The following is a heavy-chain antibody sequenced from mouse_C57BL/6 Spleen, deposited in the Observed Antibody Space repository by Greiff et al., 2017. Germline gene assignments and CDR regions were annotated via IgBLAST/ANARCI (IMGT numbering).Heavy chain of an antibody. Sequence: QVQLQQPGAELVKPGASVKLSCKASGYTFTSYWMQWVKQRPGHGLEWIGEIDPSDSYTNYNQKFKGKATLTVDTSSSTAYMTLSSLTSEDSAVYYGARLDYEKAWFAYWGQGTLGTVSA. V-gene: IGHV1-50*01. CDR1: GYTFTSYW. J-gene: IGHJ3*01. CDR3: ARLDYEKAWFAY. CDR2: IDPSDSYT. D-gene: IGHD2-4*01.